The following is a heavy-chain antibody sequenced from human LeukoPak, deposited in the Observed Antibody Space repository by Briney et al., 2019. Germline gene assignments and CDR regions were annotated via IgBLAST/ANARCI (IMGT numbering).Heavy chain of an antibody. CDR3: ARDDYGDYVPDYYFDY. Sequence: ASVKVSCKASGYTFTGYYMHWVRQAPGQGLEWMGWINPNSGGTNYAQKFQGRVTMTRDTSISTAYMELSRLRSDDTAVYYCARDDYGDYVPDYYFDYWGQGTLVTVSS. D-gene: IGHD4-17*01. J-gene: IGHJ4*02. V-gene: IGHV1-2*02. CDR1: GYTFTGYY. CDR2: INPNSGGT.